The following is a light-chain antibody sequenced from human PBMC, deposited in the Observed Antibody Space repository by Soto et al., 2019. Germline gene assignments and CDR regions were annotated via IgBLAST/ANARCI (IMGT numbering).Light chain of an antibody. CDR1: NSDIGNNY. CDR3: GTWDNSLSAGV. J-gene: IGLJ2*01. CDR2: DNN. V-gene: IGLV1-51*01. Sequence: QSVLTQPPSVSAAPGQRVAISCSGGNSDIGNNYVSWYQQLPGTAPKLLIYDNNKRPSGIPDRFSGSKSGTSATLGITGLQTGDEAEYYCGTWDNSLSAGVFGGGTKVTVL.